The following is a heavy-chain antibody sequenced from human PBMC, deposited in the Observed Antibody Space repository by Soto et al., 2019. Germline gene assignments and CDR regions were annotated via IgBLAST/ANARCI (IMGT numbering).Heavy chain of an antibody. CDR2: ISHSGNT. CDR1: GFTFSGYA. J-gene: IGHJ6*02. CDR3: AKPVHNYSSNVMDF. V-gene: IGHV3-23*01. Sequence: GGSLRLSCATSGFTFSGYAMRWVRQAPGQWLEWVSSISHSGNTYYADSVKGRFTISRDNSKNTLYLQMDSLRAEDTAAYYCAKPVHNYSSNVMDFWGQGTTVTVSS. D-gene: IGHD1-1*01.